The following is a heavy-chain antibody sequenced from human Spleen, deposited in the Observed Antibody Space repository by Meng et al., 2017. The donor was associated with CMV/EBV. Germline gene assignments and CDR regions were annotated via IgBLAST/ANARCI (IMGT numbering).Heavy chain of an antibody. CDR3: ARSYYDFWSGYYNHYYYYGMDV. J-gene: IGHJ6*02. D-gene: IGHD3-3*01. CDR2: ISSGSNN. CDR1: GFTFSSRS. Sequence: GESLKISCVASGFTFSSRSMNWVRQAPGKGLEWVSYISSGSNNYYADSVKGRFTISRDNSKNTLYLQMNSLRAEDTAVYYCARSYYDFWSGYYNHYYYYGMDVWGQGTTVTVSS. V-gene: IGHV3-48*01.